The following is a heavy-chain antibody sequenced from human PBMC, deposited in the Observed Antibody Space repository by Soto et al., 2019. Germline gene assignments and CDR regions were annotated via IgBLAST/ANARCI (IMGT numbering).Heavy chain of an antibody. CDR3: ARDGSATGTIAPPHYYYGMDV. CDR2: IYYSGST. J-gene: IGHJ6*02. Sequence: ASETLSLTCTVSGGSISSGGYYWSRIRQHPGKGLEWIGYIYYSGSTYYNPSLKSRVTISVDTSKNQFSLKLSSVTSADTAVYYCARDGSATGTIAPPHYYYGMDVWGQGTTVTVSS. V-gene: IGHV4-31*03. CDR1: GGSISSGGYY. D-gene: IGHD1-26*01.